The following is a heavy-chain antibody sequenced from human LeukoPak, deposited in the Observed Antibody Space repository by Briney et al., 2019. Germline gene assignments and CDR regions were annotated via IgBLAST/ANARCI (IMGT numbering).Heavy chain of an antibody. CDR1: GGSISSYY. CDR2: IYYSGST. CDR3: ARVLIFGVPLGSAFDI. J-gene: IGHJ3*02. Sequence: SETLSLTCTVSGGSISSYYWSWIRQPPGKGLEWIGYIYYSGSTNYNPSLKSRVTISVDTSKNQFSLKLSSVTAADTAVYYCARVLIFGVPLGSAFDIWGQGTMVTVSS. V-gene: IGHV4-59*12. D-gene: IGHD3-3*01.